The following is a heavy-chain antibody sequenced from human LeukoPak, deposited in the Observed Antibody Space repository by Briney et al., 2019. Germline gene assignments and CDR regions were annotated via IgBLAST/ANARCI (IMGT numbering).Heavy chain of an antibody. CDR3: ARGSAGLHLGELSLWSFDY. D-gene: IGHD3-16*02. J-gene: IGHJ4*02. CDR2: IIPIFGTA. Sequence: SVKVSCKGSGGTFSSYAISWVRQAPGQGLEWMGGIIPIFGTANYAQKFQGRVTITADESTSTAYMELSSLRSEDTAVYYCARGSAGLHLGELSLWSFDYWGQGTLVTVSS. CDR1: GGTFSSYA. V-gene: IGHV1-69*13.